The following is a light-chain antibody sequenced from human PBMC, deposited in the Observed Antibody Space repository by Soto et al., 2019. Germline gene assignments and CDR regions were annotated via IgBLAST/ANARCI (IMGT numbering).Light chain of an antibody. CDR3: QQYDSYSPT. CDR1: QSISSW. CDR2: DAS. V-gene: IGKV1-5*01. J-gene: IGKJ1*01. Sequence: GDRVTITCRASQSISSWLAWYQQKPGKAPKLLIYDASSLESGVPSRISGSGSGTEFTLIISSLQPEDVAIYYCQQYDSYSPTFGQGTKVDIK.